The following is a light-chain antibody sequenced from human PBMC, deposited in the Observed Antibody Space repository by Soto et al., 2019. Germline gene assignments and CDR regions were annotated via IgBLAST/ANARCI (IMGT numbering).Light chain of an antibody. J-gene: IGKJ2*01. CDR1: QSVLSSSDRRNY. Sequence: DIVMAQSPDSLAVSLGERATINCKSSQSVLSSSDRRNYLAWYQQKPGQPLKLLIYWASIRESGVPDRFSGSGSETDFTLSISSLQAEDVAVYFCQQYYATPLTFGQGTKLEI. V-gene: IGKV4-1*01. CDR3: QQYYATPLT. CDR2: WAS.